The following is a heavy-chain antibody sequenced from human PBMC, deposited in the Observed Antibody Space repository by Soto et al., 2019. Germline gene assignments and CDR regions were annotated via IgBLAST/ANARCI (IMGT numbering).Heavy chain of an antibody. J-gene: IGHJ4*02. V-gene: IGHV3-11*01. CDR3: AGDPYYYASNY. Sequence: VQLVESGGGLVKPGGSLRLSCAASGFSFSAHYMTWIRQAPGKGLEWVSYISGSGSTIYYADSVKGRFTVSRDNAKNSLYLQMNSLRAEDTAVYYCAGDPYYYASNYWGQGTLVIVSS. CDR2: ISGSGSTI. CDR1: GFSFSAHY. D-gene: IGHD3-10*01.